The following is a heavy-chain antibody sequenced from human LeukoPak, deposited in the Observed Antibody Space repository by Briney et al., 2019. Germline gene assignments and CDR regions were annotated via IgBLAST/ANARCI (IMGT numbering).Heavy chain of an antibody. CDR2: ISSSGSTI. V-gene: IGHV3-11*04. CDR1: GFTFSDYY. Sequence: GGSLRLSCAASGFTFSDYYMSWIRQAPGKGLEWVSYISSSGSTIYYADSVKGRFTISRDNAKNSLYLQMNSLRAEDTAVYYCAIRPTVTTTGIFDYWGQGTLVTVSS. D-gene: IGHD4-17*01. CDR3: AIRPTVTTTGIFDY. J-gene: IGHJ4*02.